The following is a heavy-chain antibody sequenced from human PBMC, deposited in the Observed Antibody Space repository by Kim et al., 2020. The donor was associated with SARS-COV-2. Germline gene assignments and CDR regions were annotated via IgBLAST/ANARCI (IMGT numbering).Heavy chain of an antibody. J-gene: IGHJ4*02. D-gene: IGHD3-9*01. V-gene: IGHV3-23*01. CDR2: ISGSGGST. CDR1: GFTFSSYA. Sequence: GGSLRLSCAASGFTFSSYAMSWVRQAPGKGLEWVSAISGSGGSTYYADSVKGRFTISRDNSKNTLYLQMNSLRAEDTAVYYCAKGPLRYFDRGVYYFDYWGQGTLVTVSS. CDR3: AKGPLRYFDRGVYYFDY.